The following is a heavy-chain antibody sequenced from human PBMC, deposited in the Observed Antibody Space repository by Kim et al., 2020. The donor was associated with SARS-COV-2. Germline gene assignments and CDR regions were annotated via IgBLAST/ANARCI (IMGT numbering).Heavy chain of an antibody. J-gene: IGHJ4*02. CDR2: GRT. Sequence: GRTNYNPSLNSRVTLSVGTSPYQFSLKLSSVAAADKAVYYCARGGGPFDSWGQGALVTVSS. D-gene: IGHD1-26*01. CDR3: ARGGGPFDS. V-gene: IGHV4-59*09.